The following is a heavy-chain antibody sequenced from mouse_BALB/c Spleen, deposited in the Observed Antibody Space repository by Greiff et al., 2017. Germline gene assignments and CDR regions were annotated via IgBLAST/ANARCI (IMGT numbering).Heavy chain of an antibody. V-gene: IGHV1-7*01. CDR3: APITTVVESDY. D-gene: IGHD1-1*01. Sequence: QVHVKQSGAELAKPGASVKMSCKASGYTFTSYWMHWVKQRPGQGLEWIGYINPSTGYTEYNQKFKDKATLTADKSSSTAYMQLSSLTSEDSAVYYCAPITTVVESDYWGQGTTLTVSS. CDR2: INPSTGYT. CDR1: GYTFTSYW. J-gene: IGHJ2*01.